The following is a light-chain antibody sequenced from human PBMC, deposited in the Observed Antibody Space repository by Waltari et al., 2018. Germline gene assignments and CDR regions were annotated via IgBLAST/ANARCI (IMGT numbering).Light chain of an antibody. CDR1: SSDVCGYNH. Sequence: QSALTQPRPVSGSPGQPVTISCTGTSSDVCGYNHVSWYQQHPGKAPKLMIYDVSKRPSGVPDRVSGSKSGNTASLTISGLQAEDEADYYCCSYAGSYTSYVFGTGTKVTVL. CDR3: CSYAGSYTSYV. CDR2: DVS. J-gene: IGLJ1*01. V-gene: IGLV2-11*01.